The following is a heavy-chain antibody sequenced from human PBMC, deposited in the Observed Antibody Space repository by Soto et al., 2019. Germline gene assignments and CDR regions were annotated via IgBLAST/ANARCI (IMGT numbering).Heavy chain of an antibody. J-gene: IGHJ4*02. CDR2: ISQDGTNK. CDR3: AKDEYYYSRSGYCIFDS. CDR1: GFTFSAYG. V-gene: IGHV3-30*18. Sequence: QAQLVESGGGVVQPGESLRLSCEVSGFTFSAYGMHWVRQAPGKGLEWVAAISQDGTNKNYGYLVKGRFTISRDNSKKTLYLQRTSMRPDVTALCSCAKDEYYYSRSGYCIFDSWGQGTLVIVSS. D-gene: IGHD3-22*01.